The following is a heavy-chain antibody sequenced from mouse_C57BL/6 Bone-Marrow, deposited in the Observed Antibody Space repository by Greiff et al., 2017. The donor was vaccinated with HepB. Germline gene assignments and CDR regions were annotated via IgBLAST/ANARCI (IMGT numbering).Heavy chain of an antibody. CDR3: ARSITTVVATDWYFDV. CDR1: GYTFTSYW. Sequence: QVQLQQPGAELVRPGSSVKLSCKASGYTFTSYWMHWVKQRPIQGLEWIGNIDPSDSETHYNQKFKDKATLTVDKSSSTAYMQLSSLTSEDCAVYYCARSITTVVATDWYFDVWGTGTTVTVSS. D-gene: IGHD1-1*01. CDR2: IDPSDSET. V-gene: IGHV1-52*01. J-gene: IGHJ1*03.